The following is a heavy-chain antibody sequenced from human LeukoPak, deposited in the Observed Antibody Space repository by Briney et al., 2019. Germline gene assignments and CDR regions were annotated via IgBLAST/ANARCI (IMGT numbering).Heavy chain of an antibody. V-gene: IGHV3-21*01. D-gene: IGHD3-22*01. CDR2: ISSSSSYI. Sequence: GGSLRLSCAASGFTFGSYGMSWVRQAPGKGLEWVSSISSSSSYIYYADSVKGRFTISRDNAKNSLYLQMNSLRAEDTAVYYCARDGHYYDSRGLDYWGQGTLVTVSS. CDR1: GFTFGSYG. J-gene: IGHJ4*02. CDR3: ARDGHYYDSRGLDY.